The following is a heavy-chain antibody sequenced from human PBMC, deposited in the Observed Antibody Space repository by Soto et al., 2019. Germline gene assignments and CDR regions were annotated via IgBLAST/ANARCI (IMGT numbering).Heavy chain of an antibody. J-gene: IGHJ5*02. CDR2: IYYSGST. CDR3: ARFELRSRKFDP. CDR1: GGSISSSSYY. D-gene: IGHD5-18*01. Sequence: SETLSLTCTVSGGSISSSSYYWGWIRQPPGKGLEWIGSIYYSGSTYYNPSLKSRVTISVDTSKNQFSLKLSSVTAADTAVYYCARFELRSRKFDPWGQGTLVTVS. V-gene: IGHV4-39*01.